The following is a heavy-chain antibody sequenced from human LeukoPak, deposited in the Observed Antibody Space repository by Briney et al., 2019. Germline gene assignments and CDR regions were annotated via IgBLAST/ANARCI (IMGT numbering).Heavy chain of an antibody. J-gene: IGHJ4*02. V-gene: IGHV4-39*01. Sequence: SETLSLTCTVSDGSISSSSFYWGWVRQPPGKGLEWIGNIYYSGNTYYNPSLKSRVTISVDTSKNQFSLKLSSVTAADTAVYCCARRGGRGKIVARASDYWGQGTLVTVSS. CDR2: IYYSGNT. CDR3: ARRGGRGKIVARASDY. CDR1: DGSISSSSFY. D-gene: IGHD5-12*01.